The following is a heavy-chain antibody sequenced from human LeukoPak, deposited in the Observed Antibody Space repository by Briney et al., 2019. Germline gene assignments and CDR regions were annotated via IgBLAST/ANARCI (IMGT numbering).Heavy chain of an antibody. Sequence: PSETLSFICTVFGGSISSSSYYWGWLRPPPGKGLEWIGSFYYSGNTYYNPSLNYRLTISVDTSKNQVSLKLSSVPAPGTAVYYCARDGLSGSGSRYYFDYWGQGTLVTVSS. CDR2: FYYSGNT. D-gene: IGHD3-10*01. V-gene: IGHV4-39*07. J-gene: IGHJ4*02. CDR3: ARDGLSGSGSRYYFDY. CDR1: GGSISSSSYY.